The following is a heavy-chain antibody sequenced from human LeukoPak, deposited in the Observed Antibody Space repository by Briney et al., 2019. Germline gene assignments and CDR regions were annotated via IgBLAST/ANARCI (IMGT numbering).Heavy chain of an antibody. CDR1: GFTLSSYG. D-gene: IGHD5-12*01. J-gene: IGHJ4*02. V-gene: IGHV3-33*08. CDR2: IWYDGNTK. Sequence: GTSLRLSRAASGFTLSSYGMHWVRQAPGKGLEWVAIIWYDGNTKYYADSVKGRFTISRDNSKNTLYLQMNSLRAEDTAVYYCARLGGYSAYDVAYWGQGTLVTVSS. CDR3: ARLGGYSAYDVAY.